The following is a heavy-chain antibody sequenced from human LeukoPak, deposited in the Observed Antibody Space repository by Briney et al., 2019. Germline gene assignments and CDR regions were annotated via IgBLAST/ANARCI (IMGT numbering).Heavy chain of an antibody. J-gene: IGHJ4*02. Sequence: GGSLRLSCVASGFTFRDYVMHWVRQAPGKGLESVARISYDGSRQYYADSVRGRFTISRDDSKSTLYRQMNSLRADETSVYYGAGDFDERSGYFDGVGFDCWGLGTLVTVSS. D-gene: IGHD3-22*01. CDR3: AGDFDERSGYFDGVGFDC. CDR1: GFTFRDYV. V-gene: IGHV3-30*01. CDR2: ISYDGSRQ.